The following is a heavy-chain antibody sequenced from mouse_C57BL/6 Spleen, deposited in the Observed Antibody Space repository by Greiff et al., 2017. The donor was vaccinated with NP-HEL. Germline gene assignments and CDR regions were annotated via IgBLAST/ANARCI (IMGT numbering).Heavy chain of an antibody. J-gene: IGHJ4*01. CDR3: ARQGRLRRDYAMDY. D-gene: IGHD2-4*01. V-gene: IGHV5-12*01. CDR2: ISNGGGST. CDR1: GFTFSDYY. Sequence: DVMLVESGGGLVQPGGSLKLSCAASGFTFSDYYMYWVRQTPEKRLEWVAYISNGGGSTYYPDTVKGRFTISRDNAKNTLYLQMSRLKSEDTAMYYCARQGRLRRDYAMDYWGQGTSVTVSS.